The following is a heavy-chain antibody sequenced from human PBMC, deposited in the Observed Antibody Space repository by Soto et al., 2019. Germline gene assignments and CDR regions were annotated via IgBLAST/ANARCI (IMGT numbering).Heavy chain of an antibody. D-gene: IGHD3-3*01. J-gene: IGHJ6*02. V-gene: IGHV4-59*01. CDR2: IYYSGST. CDR3: ARDYYDFWSGYYPRYYGMDV. Sequence: SETLSLTCTVSGGSISSYYWSWIRQPPGKGLEWIGYIYYSGSTNYNPSLKSRVTISVDTSKNQFSLKLSSVTAAETAVYYCARDYYDFWSGYYPRYYGMDVWGQGTTVTVSS. CDR1: GGSISSYY.